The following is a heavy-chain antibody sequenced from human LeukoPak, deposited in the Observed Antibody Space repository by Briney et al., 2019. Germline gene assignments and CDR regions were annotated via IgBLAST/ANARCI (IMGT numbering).Heavy chain of an antibody. Sequence: SETLSLTCTVSGGSISNYLWSWIRQPPGKGLEWIGYIYYSGSTSYNPSLKSRVTILVDTSKNQFSLKVSSVTAADTAVYYCARGQYSGSCFDNWGQGSLVTVSS. J-gene: IGHJ4*02. D-gene: IGHD1-26*01. V-gene: IGHV4-59*01. CDR2: IYYSGST. CDR3: ARGQYSGSCFDN. CDR1: GGSISNYL.